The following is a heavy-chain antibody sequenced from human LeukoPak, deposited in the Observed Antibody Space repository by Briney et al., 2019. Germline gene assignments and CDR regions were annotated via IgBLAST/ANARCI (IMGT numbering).Heavy chain of an antibody. J-gene: IGHJ4*02. V-gene: IGHV3-30-3*01. CDR2: ISYDGSNK. CDR3: ARESPDSSGYHPYFDY. Sequence: GGSLRLSCAASGFTFSSYDMHWVRQAPGQGLEWVAVISYDGSNKYYADYVKGRFTISRDTSKNTLYLQMNSLRAEDTAVYYCARESPDSSGYHPYFDYWGQGTLVTVSA. CDR1: GFTFSSYD. D-gene: IGHD3-22*01.